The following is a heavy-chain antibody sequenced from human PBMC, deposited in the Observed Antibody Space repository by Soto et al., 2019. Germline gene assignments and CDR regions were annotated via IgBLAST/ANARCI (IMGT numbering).Heavy chain of an antibody. Sequence: SETLSLTCAVYGGSFSAYYWSWVRQPAGKGLEWIGRIYTSGSTNYNPSLKSRVTMSVDTSKNQFSLKLSSVTAADTAVYYCARGPTPGDYYVYWGQGTLVTVSS. CDR1: GGSFSAYY. CDR3: ARGPTPGDYYVY. J-gene: IGHJ4*02. CDR2: IYTSGST. V-gene: IGHV4-59*10.